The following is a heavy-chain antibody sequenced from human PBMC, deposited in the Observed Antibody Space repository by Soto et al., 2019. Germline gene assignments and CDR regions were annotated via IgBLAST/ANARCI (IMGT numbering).Heavy chain of an antibody. CDR3: ARDTGDGAFDF. J-gene: IGHJ4*02. V-gene: IGHV1-3*01. Sequence: ASVKVSCKASGYTFSSYAMHWVRQAPGQRLEWMGWINAGYGNTKSSQKFQDRVTISRDTSASTAYMELTSLRSEDTAVYYCARDTGDGAFDFWGQGTLVTVSS. CDR1: GYTFSSYA. CDR2: INAGYGNT. D-gene: IGHD7-27*01.